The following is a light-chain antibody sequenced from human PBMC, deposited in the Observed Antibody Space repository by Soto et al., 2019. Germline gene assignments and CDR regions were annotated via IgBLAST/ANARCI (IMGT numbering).Light chain of an antibody. CDR1: QSVSSY. J-gene: IGKJ5*01. Sequence: EIVLTQSPATLSLSRGERASLSCWASQSVSSYLAWYQPKPGQATRLLISDASNRPTGIPARFSGSGPGTDFTLTIISVEPEYFAVYYCQHRVTLGQGTRMEIK. CDR2: DAS. V-gene: IGKV3D-11*02. CDR3: QHRVT.